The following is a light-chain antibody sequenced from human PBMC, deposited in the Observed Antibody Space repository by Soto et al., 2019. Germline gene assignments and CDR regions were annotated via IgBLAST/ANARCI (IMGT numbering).Light chain of an antibody. CDR3: SSYTRSSSLEV. J-gene: IGLJ6*01. Sequence: QSALTQPASVSGSPGQSITISCTGTSSDVGGYNYVSWYQQHPGKAPKLMIYEVSNRPSGVSNRFSGSKSGNTASLTISGVQAADEADYYCSSYTRSSSLEVFGTGTKVTVL. CDR2: EVS. V-gene: IGLV2-14*01. CDR1: SSDVGGYNY.